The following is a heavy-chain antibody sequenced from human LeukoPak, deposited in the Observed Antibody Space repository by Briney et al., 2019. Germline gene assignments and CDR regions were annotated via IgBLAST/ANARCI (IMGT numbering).Heavy chain of an antibody. CDR2: INPNSGGT. J-gene: IGHJ4*02. Sequence: WASVKVSCKASGYTFTGYYMHWVRQAPGQGLEWMGWINPNSGGTNYAQKFQGRVTMTRDTSISTAYMELSRLRSDDTAVYYCARDKGSTAYYFDYWGQGTLATVSS. CDR1: GYTFTGYY. D-gene: IGHD1-26*01. CDR3: ARDKGSTAYYFDY. V-gene: IGHV1-2*02.